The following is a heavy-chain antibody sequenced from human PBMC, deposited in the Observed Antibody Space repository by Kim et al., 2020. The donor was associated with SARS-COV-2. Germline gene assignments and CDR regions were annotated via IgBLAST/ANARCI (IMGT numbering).Heavy chain of an antibody. J-gene: IGHJ4*02. CDR1: GFTFGDFA. CDR3: TKGGASSRYYLGY. Sequence: GGSLRLSCAASGFTFGDFAMSWVRQAPGKGLEWVTFIRNNAYGGTTEYAASVKGRFIISSDDSKDIPYLQMNSLKTEDTAVYYCTKGGASSRYYLGYWGQGNLVTVSS. D-gene: IGHD2-2*01. CDR2: IRNNAYGGTT. V-gene: IGHV3-49*04.